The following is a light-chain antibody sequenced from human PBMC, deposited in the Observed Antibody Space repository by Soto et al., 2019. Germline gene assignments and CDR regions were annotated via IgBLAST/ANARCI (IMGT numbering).Light chain of an antibody. V-gene: IGKV1-9*01. CDR1: QGISSY. CDR3: QQLNTYPLT. CDR2: AVS. J-gene: IGKJ4*01. Sequence: DIQLTQSPSFLSASVGDRVTITCRASQGISSYLAWYQQEPGKAPKLLIYAVSTWQSGVPSRFSGSGSGTEFTLTISSLQPEDFATYYCQQLNTYPLTFGGGTKVEIK.